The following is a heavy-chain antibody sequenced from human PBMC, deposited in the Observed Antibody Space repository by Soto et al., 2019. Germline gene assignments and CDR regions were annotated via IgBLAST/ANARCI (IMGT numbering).Heavy chain of an antibody. CDR1: GFTFSSYD. J-gene: IGHJ6*02. D-gene: IGHD3-10*01. V-gene: IGHV3-13*01. CDR3: ARDRPATMVRGAPEGYYYYGMDV. Sequence: GGSLRLSCAASGFTFSSYDMHWVRQATGKGLEWVSAIGTAGDTYYPGSVKGRFTISRENAKNSLYLQMNSLRAEDPAVYYCARDRPATMVRGAPEGYYYYGMDVWGQGTTVTVSS. CDR2: IGTAGDT.